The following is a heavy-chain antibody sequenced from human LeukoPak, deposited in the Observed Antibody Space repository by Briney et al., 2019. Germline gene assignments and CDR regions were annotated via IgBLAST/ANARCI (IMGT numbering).Heavy chain of an antibody. D-gene: IGHD6-13*01. CDR3: ARGAYSSNWYPY. V-gene: IGHV1-69*13. CDR2: IIPIFGTA. CDR1: GGTFSSYA. J-gene: IGHJ4*02. Sequence: ASVKVSCKASGGTFSSYAISWVRQAPGQGLEWMGGIIPIFGTANYAQKFQGRVTITADESTSTAYMELSSLRSEDTAVYYCARGAYSSNWYPYWGQGTLVTVSS.